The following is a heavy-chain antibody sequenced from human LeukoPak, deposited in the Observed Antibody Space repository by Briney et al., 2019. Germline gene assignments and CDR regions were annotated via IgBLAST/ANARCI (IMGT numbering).Heavy chain of an antibody. CDR1: GFTFSSYW. J-gene: IGHJ4*02. CDR2: INSDGSST. V-gene: IGHV3-74*01. D-gene: IGHD6-13*01. CDR3: ARGSWAYYFDY. Sequence: GGSLRLSCAASGFTFSSYWMHWVRQAPGKGLVWVSRINSDGSSTSYADSVKGRFTISRDNAKNTLYLQMSSLRAEDTAVYYCARGSWAYYFDYWGQGTLVTVSS.